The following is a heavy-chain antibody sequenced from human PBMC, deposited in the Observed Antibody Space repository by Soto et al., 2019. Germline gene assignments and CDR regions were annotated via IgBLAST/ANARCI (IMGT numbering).Heavy chain of an antibody. CDR1: GYTFTSYS. D-gene: IGHD2-2*01. V-gene: IGHV1-3*01. J-gene: IGHJ6*02. CDR2: IYAGNENT. CDR3: ARASCSSTSCNNYYYYGMDV. Sequence: ASVKVSCKTSGYTFTSYSMHWVRQAPGQRLEWMGWIYAGNENTKYSRKFQGRVTINRDTSANTAYMELSSLRSEDTAVYYCARASCSSTSCNNYYYYGMDVWGQGTTVTVSS.